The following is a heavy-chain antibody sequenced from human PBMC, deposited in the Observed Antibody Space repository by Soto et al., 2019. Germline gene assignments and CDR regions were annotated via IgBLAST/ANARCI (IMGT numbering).Heavy chain of an antibody. J-gene: IGHJ3*02. V-gene: IGHV4-39*01. CDR2: IYYSGST. D-gene: IGHD3-16*01. CDR1: GGSISSSSYY. CDR3: ARRGTGPDLAHDAFDI. Sequence: TVSGGSISSSSYYWGWIRQPPGKGLEWIGSIYYSGSTYYNPSLKSRVTISVDTSKNQFSLKLSSVTAADTAVYYCARRGTGPDLAHDAFDIWGQGTMVTVSS.